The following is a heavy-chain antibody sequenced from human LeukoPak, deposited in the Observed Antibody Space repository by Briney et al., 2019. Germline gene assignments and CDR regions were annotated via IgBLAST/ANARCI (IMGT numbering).Heavy chain of an antibody. CDR2: ISSRATNT. Sequence: GGSLRLSCAASGFTFSDYYMSWIRQAPGKGLEWVSTISSRATNTYYADSVKGRFTISRDNSKNTLYLELNTPRAEDTAVYYCAAGGRYTYGYGDLGQGTLVTVSS. V-gene: IGHV3-11*01. J-gene: IGHJ4*02. D-gene: IGHD5-18*01. CDR1: GFTFSDYY. CDR3: AAGGRYTYGYGD.